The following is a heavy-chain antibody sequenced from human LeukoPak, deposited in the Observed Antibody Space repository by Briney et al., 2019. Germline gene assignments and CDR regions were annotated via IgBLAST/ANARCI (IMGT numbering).Heavy chain of an antibody. V-gene: IGHV4-39*01. CDR1: GGSISSSSYY. J-gene: IGHJ4*02. Sequence: SETLSLPCTVSGGSISSSSYYCGWIRQPPGKGLEWIGSIYYSGSTYYNPSLKSRFTLSVETSKNQFSFKQSSVTASDTAVYYCARLYYDFWSVPVYYFDYGGQGTLVTVSS. CDR3: ARLYYDFWSVPVYYFDY. D-gene: IGHD3-3*01. CDR2: IYYSGST.